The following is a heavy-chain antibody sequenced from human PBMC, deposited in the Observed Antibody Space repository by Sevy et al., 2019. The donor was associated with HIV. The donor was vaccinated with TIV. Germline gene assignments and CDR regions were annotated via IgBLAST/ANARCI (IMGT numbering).Heavy chain of an antibody. CDR2: IIPIFGTA. D-gene: IGHD3-3*01. V-gene: IGHV1-69*13. Sequence: ASVKVSCKASGGTFSSYAISWVRQAPGQGLEWMGGIIPIFGTANYAQKFQGRVTITADESTSTAYMELSSLRSEDTAVYYCARVPLLVDDFWSGPFDYWGQGTLVTVSS. CDR1: GGTFSSYA. CDR3: ARVPLLVDDFWSGPFDY. J-gene: IGHJ4*02.